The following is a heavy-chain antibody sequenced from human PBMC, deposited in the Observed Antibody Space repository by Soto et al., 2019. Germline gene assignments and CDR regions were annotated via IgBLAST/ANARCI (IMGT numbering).Heavy chain of an antibody. V-gene: IGHV4-59*01. D-gene: IGHD3-9*01. CDR1: GDSLTSYY. J-gene: IGHJ5*02. Sequence: QVQLQESSPGLVKPSETLSLTCSVSGDSLTSYYWTWVRQPPGKGLEWIGYIYYTWKTNYNPSLKSRVTISMDLSKNQFPLELRSLTAADTAVYYCARIILTGYYGLEPWGQGTLVIVSA. CDR2: IYYTWKT. CDR3: ARIILTGYYGLEP.